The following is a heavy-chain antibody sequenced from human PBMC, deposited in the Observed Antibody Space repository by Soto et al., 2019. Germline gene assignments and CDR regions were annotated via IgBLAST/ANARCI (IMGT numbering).Heavy chain of an antibody. Sequence: SETLSLTCTVSGGSISSGDYYWSWIRQPPGKGLEWIGYIYYSGSTYYNPSLKSRVTISVDTSKNQFSLKLSSVTAADTAVYYCARDPLNCSGGSCYPEGSYYYYGMDVWGQGTTVTVSS. J-gene: IGHJ6*02. D-gene: IGHD2-15*01. V-gene: IGHV4-30-4*02. CDR1: GGSISSGDYY. CDR2: IYYSGST. CDR3: ARDPLNCSGGSCYPEGSYYYYGMDV.